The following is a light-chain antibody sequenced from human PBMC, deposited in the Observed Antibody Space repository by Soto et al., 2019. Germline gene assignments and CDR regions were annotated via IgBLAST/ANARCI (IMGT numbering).Light chain of an antibody. CDR2: DVS. J-gene: IGKJ1*01. Sequence: SVVTQSPCTLSLSPGERAALSCRASRSLSSTSLAWYQQRPGQAPRLLIYDVSSRATGIPDRFSGSGSGTDFTLTINRLEPDDFAVYYCQQYGSSPRTFGQGTKV. CDR1: RSLSSTS. V-gene: IGKV3-20*01. CDR3: QQYGSSPRT.